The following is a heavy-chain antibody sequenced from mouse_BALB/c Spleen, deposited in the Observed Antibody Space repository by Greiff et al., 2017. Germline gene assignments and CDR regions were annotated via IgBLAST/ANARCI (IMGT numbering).Heavy chain of an antibody. CDR1: GFSLTGYG. D-gene: IGHD1-1*02. CDR2: IWGDGST. CDR3: ASLSYYARNYYAMDY. V-gene: IGHV2-6-7*01. J-gene: IGHJ4*01. Sequence: VKLMESGPGLVAPSQSLSITCTVSGFSLTGYGVNWVRQPPGKGLEWLGMIWGDGSTDYNSALKSRLSISKDNSKSQVFLKMNSLQTDDTARYYCASLSYYARNYYAMDYWGQGTSVTVSS.